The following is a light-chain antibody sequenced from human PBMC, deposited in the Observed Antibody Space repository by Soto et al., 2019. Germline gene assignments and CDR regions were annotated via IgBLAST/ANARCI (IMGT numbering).Light chain of an antibody. CDR2: TNT. CDR3: QSYDSSLSTYV. CDR1: SSNIGAGYD. Sequence: QSVLTQPPSVSWAPGQRVTISCTGSSSNIGAGYDVHWYHQLPGTAPKLRIYTNTNRPSGVPYRVPGSKSGTSASLAITGLQAEDEADYYCQSYDSSLSTYVFGTGTKVTVL. V-gene: IGLV1-40*01. J-gene: IGLJ1*01.